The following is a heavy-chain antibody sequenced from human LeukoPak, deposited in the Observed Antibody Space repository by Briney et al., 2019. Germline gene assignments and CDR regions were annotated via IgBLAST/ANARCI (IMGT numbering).Heavy chain of an antibody. Sequence: PGGSLRLSCAASGFTFDDYAMHWVRRAPGKGLEWVSGISWNSGSIGYADSVKGRFTISRDNAKNSLYLQMNSLRAEDTAVYYCARGGLTPMDWGQGTLVTVSS. V-gene: IGHV3-9*01. CDR1: GFTFDDYA. CDR3: ARGGLTPMD. D-gene: IGHD5-18*01. CDR2: ISWNSGSI. J-gene: IGHJ4*02.